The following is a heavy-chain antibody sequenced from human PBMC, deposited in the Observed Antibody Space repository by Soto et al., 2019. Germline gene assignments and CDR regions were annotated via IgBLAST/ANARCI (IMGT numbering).Heavy chain of an antibody. D-gene: IGHD6-13*01. CDR3: ARHEGIAAAGREVSWFDP. Sequence: SETLSLTCAVYGGSFSGYYWSWIRQPPGKGLEWIGEINHSGSTNYNPSLKSRVTISVDTSKNQFSLKLSSVTAADTAVYYCARHEGIAAAGREVSWFDPWGQGTLVTVSS. J-gene: IGHJ5*02. V-gene: IGHV4-34*01. CDR2: INHSGST. CDR1: GGSFSGYY.